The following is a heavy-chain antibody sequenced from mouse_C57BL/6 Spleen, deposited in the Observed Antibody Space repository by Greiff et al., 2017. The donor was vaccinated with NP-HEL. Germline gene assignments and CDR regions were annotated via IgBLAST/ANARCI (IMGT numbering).Heavy chain of an antibody. V-gene: IGHV1-39*01. J-gene: IGHJ4*01. CDR3: ARWITTVVADINAMDY. Sequence: EVQGVESGPELVKPGASVKISCKASGYSFTDYNMNWVKQSNGKSLEWIGVINPNYGTTSYNQKFKGKATLTVDQSSSTAYMQLNSLTSEDSAVYYCARWITTVVADINAMDYWGQGTSVTVSS. CDR2: INPNYGTT. D-gene: IGHD1-1*01. CDR1: GYSFTDYN.